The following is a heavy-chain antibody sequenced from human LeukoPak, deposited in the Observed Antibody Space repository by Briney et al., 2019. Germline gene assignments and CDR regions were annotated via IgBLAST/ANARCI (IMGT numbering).Heavy chain of an antibody. J-gene: IGHJ4*02. CDR3: ARAWANCGGDCYKPLDY. Sequence: SENLSLTCGVYDGSLTGYYWIWIRQSPGKGLEWLGEINHAGSANYNPSLKSRVAMSVDTSKNRFSLEVTSVTAADTGVYYCARAWANCGGDCYKPLDYWGQGTLVTVSS. CDR1: DGSLTGYY. D-gene: IGHD2-21*02. CDR2: INHAGSA. V-gene: IGHV4-34*01.